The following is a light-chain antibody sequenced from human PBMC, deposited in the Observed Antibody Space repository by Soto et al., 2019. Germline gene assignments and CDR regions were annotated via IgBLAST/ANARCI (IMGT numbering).Light chain of an antibody. V-gene: IGKV1-33*01. Sequence: DIQMTQSPSSLSPSLGDRVTITCQASQDISNYLNWYQQKPGKAPKLLIYDASNLETGVPSRFSGSGSGTDFTFTISSLQPEDIATYYCQHYDNLPPLTFGGGTKMEIK. CDR2: DAS. J-gene: IGKJ4*01. CDR1: QDISNY. CDR3: QHYDNLPPLT.